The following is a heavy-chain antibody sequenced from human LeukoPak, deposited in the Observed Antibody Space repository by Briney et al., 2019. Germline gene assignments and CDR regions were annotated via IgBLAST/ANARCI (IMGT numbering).Heavy chain of an antibody. V-gene: IGHV4-59*01. J-gene: IGHJ4*02. CDR1: DGSISIYY. CDR2: IHYSGST. CDR3: ARWGHFDTSGYFVVDY. Sequence: SETLSLTCSISDGSISIYYWNWIRQSPGKGLEWIGHIHYSGSTHYNPSLQSRVSISIDTSKNHFSLKLRSVTAVDTAVYYCARWGHFDTSGYFVVDYWGQGTLVTVSS. D-gene: IGHD3-22*01.